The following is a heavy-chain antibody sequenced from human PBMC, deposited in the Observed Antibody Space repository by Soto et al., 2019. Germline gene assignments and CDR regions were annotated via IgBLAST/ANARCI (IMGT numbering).Heavy chain of an antibody. Sequence: RMRQMPGKGLEWMGIIFPGDSDTRYNPSFQGQVTISADKSISTAYLQWSSLKASDTAMYYCARPYSSSPAGWGQGTLVTVSS. D-gene: IGHD6-6*01. CDR2: IFPGDSDT. V-gene: IGHV5-51*01. J-gene: IGHJ4*02. CDR3: ARPYSSSPAG.